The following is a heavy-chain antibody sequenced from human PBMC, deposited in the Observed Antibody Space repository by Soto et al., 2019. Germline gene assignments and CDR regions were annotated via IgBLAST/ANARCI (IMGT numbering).Heavy chain of an antibody. CDR1: GFTFSIYA. Sequence: LRLSCAASGFTFSIYAMTWVRQAPGKGLEWVSAISSSGGSTYYADSVKGRFTISRDTSRNTLFLQMNSLRAEDTAVYYCAKTHGSGSYSSFDYWGQGTLVTVSS. CDR3: AKTHGSGSYSSFDY. D-gene: IGHD3-10*01. V-gene: IGHV3-23*01. J-gene: IGHJ4*02. CDR2: ISSSGGST.